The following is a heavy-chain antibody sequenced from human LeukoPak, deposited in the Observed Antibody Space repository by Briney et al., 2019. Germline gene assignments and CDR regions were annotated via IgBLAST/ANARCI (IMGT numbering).Heavy chain of an antibody. CDR3: AFRTLTTFDY. Sequence: GGSLRLSCAASGFTVSSNYMSWVRQAPGKGLEWVSVIYSGGSTYYADSVKSRFTISRDNSKNTLYVQMNSLRAEDTAVYYCAFRTLTTFDYWGQGTLVTVSS. V-gene: IGHV3-53*01. CDR1: GFTVSSNY. J-gene: IGHJ4*02. D-gene: IGHD2/OR15-2a*01. CDR2: IYSGGST.